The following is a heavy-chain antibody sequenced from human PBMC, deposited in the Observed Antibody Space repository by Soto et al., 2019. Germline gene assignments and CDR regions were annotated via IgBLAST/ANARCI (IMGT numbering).Heavy chain of an antibody. J-gene: IGHJ5*02. CDR2: ISGSGGST. CDR1: GFTFSSYA. CDR3: AKSPPLRLQSRWFDP. Sequence: GGSLRLSCAASGFTFSSYAMSWVRQAPWKGLEWVSAISGSGGSTYYADSVKGRFTISRDNSKNTLYLQMNSLRAEDTAVYYCAKSPPLRLQSRWFDPWGQGTLVTVSS. V-gene: IGHV3-23*01. D-gene: IGHD4-4*01.